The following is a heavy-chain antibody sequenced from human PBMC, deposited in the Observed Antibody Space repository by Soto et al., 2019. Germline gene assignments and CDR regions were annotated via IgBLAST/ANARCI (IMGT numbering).Heavy chain of an antibody. D-gene: IGHD3-22*01. J-gene: IGHJ4*02. Sequence: QVQLVQSGAEVKKPGASVKVSCKASGYTFTSYGISWVRQAPGQGLEWMGWISAYNGNTNYAQKLQGRVTMTTDTSTSTAYMELRSLRSDDTAVYYCARVPRPLPYSDSSGYYYGADYWGQGTLVTVSS. CDR1: GYTFTSYG. CDR3: ARVPRPLPYSDSSGYYYGADY. CDR2: ISAYNGNT. V-gene: IGHV1-18*01.